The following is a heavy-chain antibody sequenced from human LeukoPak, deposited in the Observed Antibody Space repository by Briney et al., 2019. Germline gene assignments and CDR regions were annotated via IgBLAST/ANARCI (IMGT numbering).Heavy chain of an antibody. V-gene: IGHV4-59*01. D-gene: IGHD6-13*01. CDR2: IYYSGST. CDR3: ARGAVAGYTNAPLDY. CDR1: GGSISRYY. Sequence: SETLSLTCTVSGGSISRYYWSWIPQPPGKALEWIGYIYYSGSTNYNPSLKSRVSISVDTSKNQFSLKLSSVTAADTAVYYCARGAVAGYTNAPLDYWGQGTVVTVSS. J-gene: IGHJ4*02.